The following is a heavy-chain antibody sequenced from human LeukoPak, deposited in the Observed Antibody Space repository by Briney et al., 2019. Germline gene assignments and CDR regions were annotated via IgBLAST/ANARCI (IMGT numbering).Heavy chain of an antibody. CDR3: ARAEYSGSARSFDY. J-gene: IGHJ4*02. D-gene: IGHD1-26*01. CDR2: IYSGGST. V-gene: IGHV3-53*01. CDR1: GFTVSSNY. Sequence: GGSLRLSCAASGFTVSSNYMSWVRQAPGKGLEWVSVIYSGGSTYYADSVKGRFTISRDNSKNTLYLQMNSLRAEDTAVYYCARAEYSGSARSFDYWGQGTLVTVSS.